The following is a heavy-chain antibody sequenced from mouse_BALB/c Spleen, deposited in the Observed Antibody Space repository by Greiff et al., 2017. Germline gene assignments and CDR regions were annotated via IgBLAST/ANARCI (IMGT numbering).Heavy chain of an antibody. Sequence: EVKLMESGGGLVKPGGSLKLSCAASGFTFSSFGMHWVRQAPEKGLEWVAYISSGSSTIYYADTVKGRFTISRDNPKNTLFLQMTSLRSEDTAMYYCARLYDYAMDYWGQGTSVTVSS. J-gene: IGHJ4*01. CDR3: ARLYDYAMDY. CDR1: GFTFSSFG. V-gene: IGHV5-17*02. CDR2: ISSGSSTI. D-gene: IGHD1-1*01.